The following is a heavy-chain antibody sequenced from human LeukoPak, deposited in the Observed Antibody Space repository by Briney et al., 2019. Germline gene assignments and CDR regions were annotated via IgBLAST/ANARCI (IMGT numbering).Heavy chain of an antibody. D-gene: IGHD6-19*01. CDR1: GFTFSSYA. J-gene: IGHJ5*02. V-gene: IGHV3-30*04. Sequence: GGSLRLSCAASGFTFSSYAMHWVRQAPGKGLEWVAVTSYDGSNTYYADSVKGRFTISRDNSKNTLYLQMNSLRAEDTAVYYCAREMLAAVAAQSWGQGTLVTVSS. CDR3: AREMLAAVAAQS. CDR2: TSYDGSNT.